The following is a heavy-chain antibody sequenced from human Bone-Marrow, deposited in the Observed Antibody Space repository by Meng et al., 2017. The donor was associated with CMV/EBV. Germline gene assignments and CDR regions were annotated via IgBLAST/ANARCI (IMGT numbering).Heavy chain of an antibody. V-gene: IGHV3-48*04. CDR1: GFTFSTYG. D-gene: IGHD2-8*01. Sequence: GESLKISCAASGFTFSTYGMNWVRQAPGEGLEWISYIDGSSGAIYYADSVKGRFTISRDNARNSLYLQMNSLRAEETAVYYCARRGGVIALINTRHCDYWGQGTLVTVSS. CDR3: ARRGGVIALINTRHCDY. J-gene: IGHJ4*02. CDR2: IDGSSGAI.